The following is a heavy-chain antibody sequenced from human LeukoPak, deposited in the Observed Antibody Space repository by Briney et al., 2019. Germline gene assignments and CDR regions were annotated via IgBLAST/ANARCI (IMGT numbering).Heavy chain of an antibody. CDR1: GGSFSGYY. V-gene: IGHV4-34*01. CDR3: ARLRPTITMVRGVITKKYYFDY. J-gene: IGHJ4*02. CDR2: INHSGST. Sequence: KPSETLPLTCAVYGGSFSGYYWSWIRQPPGKGLEWIGEINHSGSTNYNPSLKSRVTISVDTSKNQFSLKLSSVTAADTAVYYCARLRPTITMVRGVITKKYYFDYWGQGTLVTVSS. D-gene: IGHD3-10*01.